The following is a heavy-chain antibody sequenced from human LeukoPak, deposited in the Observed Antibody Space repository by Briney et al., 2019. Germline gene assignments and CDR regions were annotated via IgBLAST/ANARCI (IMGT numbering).Heavy chain of an antibody. J-gene: IGHJ4*02. CDR3: ARGEYYFDY. CDR2: IYYSGST. V-gene: IGHV4-59*02. CDR1: GGSVRTYF. Sequence: PSETLSLTCTVSGGSVRTYFWSWIRQPPGRGLEWIGNIYYSGSTNYNPSLKSRVTISVDTSKNQFSLKLSSVTAADTAVYYCARGEYYFDYWGQGTLVTVSS.